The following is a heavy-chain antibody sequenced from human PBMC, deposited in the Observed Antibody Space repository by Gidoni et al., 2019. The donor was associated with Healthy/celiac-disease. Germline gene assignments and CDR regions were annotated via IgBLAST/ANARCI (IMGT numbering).Heavy chain of an antibody. CDR3: AKDVGSMEWLDQGRQY. J-gene: IGHJ4*02. V-gene: IGHV3-23*01. CDR2: ISGSGGST. D-gene: IGHD6-19*01. Sequence: EVQLLESGGGLVQPGGSLRFSCAASGFTFSSYAMSWVRQAPGKGLDWVSSISGSGGSTYYADSVKGRFTISRDNSKNTLYLQMNSRRAEDTAVYYCAKDVGSMEWLDQGRQYWGQGTLVTVSS. CDR1: GFTFSSYA.